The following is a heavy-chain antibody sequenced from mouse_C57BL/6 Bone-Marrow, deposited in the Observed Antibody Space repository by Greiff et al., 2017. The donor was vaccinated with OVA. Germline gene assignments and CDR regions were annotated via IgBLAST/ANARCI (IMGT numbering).Heavy chain of an antibody. CDR2: IWRGGST. CDR1: GFSFTSYG. CDR3: ANSYYSNYAWVTY. Sequence: QVQLKESGPGLVQPSQSLSITCTVSGFSFTSYGVHWVRQSQGKGLEWLGVIWRGGSTDYNAAFMYRLSITKDNSKIQVFFKMNSLQADDTAIYYCANSYYSNYAWVTYWGQGALVTVSA. D-gene: IGHD2-5*01. V-gene: IGHV2-5*01. J-gene: IGHJ3*01.